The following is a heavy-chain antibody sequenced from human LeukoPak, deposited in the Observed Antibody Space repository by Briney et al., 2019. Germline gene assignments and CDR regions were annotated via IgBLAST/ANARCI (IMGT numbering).Heavy chain of an antibody. V-gene: IGHV1-69*04. D-gene: IGHD3-16*01. Sequence: ASVKVSCKASGNTFSSYAISWVRQAPGQGLEWLGRIVPVLEVTKYSQKLEGRVTITADKSTVTAYMEVNGLRPDDTAVYYCAREGDVFGPFDSWGQGTLVTVSS. CDR3: AREGDVFGPFDS. J-gene: IGHJ4*02. CDR2: IVPVLEVT. CDR1: GNTFSSYA.